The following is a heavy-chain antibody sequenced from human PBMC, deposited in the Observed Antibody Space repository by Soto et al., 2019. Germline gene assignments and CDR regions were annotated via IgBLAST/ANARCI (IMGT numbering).Heavy chain of an antibody. Sequence: QVQLVQSGAEVKKPGASVKVSCKASGYTFTSYGISWVRQAPGQVLEWMGWISANNGNTNYAQRLQCRVTMTTDTTASKAYMVALSLSSDVTAVYYCARVRGSYALDFWGQVTLVSVSS. J-gene: IGHJ4*02. CDR1: GYTFTSYG. D-gene: IGHD1-26*01. V-gene: IGHV1-18*01. CDR3: ARVRGSYALDF. CDR2: ISANNGNT.